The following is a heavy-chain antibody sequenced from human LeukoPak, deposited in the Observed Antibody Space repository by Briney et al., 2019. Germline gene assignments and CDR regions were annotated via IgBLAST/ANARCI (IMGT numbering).Heavy chain of an antibody. V-gene: IGHV4-34*01. Sequence: SETLSLTCAVYGGSFSGYYWSWIRQPPGKGPEWIGEINHSGSTNYNPSLKSRVTISVDTSKNQFSLKLSSVTAADTAVYYCARAEDFSGPKKYSFDYWGQGTLVTVSS. D-gene: IGHD2-8*02. J-gene: IGHJ4*02. CDR1: GGSFSGYY. CDR3: ARAEDFSGPKKYSFDY. CDR2: INHSGST.